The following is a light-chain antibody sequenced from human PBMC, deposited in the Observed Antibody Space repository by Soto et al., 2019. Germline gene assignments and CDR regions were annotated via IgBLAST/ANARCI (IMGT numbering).Light chain of an antibody. V-gene: IGLV2-14*03. J-gene: IGLJ2*01. CDR2: DVR. CDR1: NSDICTYNY. CDR3: SSYSRSAYVV. Sequence: QSALTQPASVSGSPGQSITFSFTGTNSDICTYNYVSWYQQHPGKAPKLMIYDVRNRPSGVSNRYSGSKSGNTASLTISGLQAEDEADYYCSSYSRSAYVVFGGGTKLTVL.